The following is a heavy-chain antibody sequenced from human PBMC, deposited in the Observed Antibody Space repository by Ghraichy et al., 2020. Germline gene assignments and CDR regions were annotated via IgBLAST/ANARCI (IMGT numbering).Heavy chain of an antibody. Sequence: GGSLRLSCAASGFSFISSGMHWVRQAPGKGLEWVAAISYDGTNKYYSDSVKGRFALSRDNSRNTLYLQMNSLRAEDSAVYSCAKDVDSSGLAYFDHWGQGTLVTVFS. V-gene: IGHV3-30*18. CDR1: GFSFISSG. D-gene: IGHD3-22*01. J-gene: IGHJ4*02. CDR2: ISYDGTNK. CDR3: AKDVDSSGLAYFDH.